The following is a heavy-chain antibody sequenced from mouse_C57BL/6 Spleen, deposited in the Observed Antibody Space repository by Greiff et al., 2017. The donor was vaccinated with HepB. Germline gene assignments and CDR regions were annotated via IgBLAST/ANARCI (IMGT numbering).Heavy chain of an antibody. V-gene: IGHV5-6*01. D-gene: IGHD2-1*01. J-gene: IGHJ4*01. CDR3: ARPTFHYYAMDY. CDR2: ISSGGSYT. Sequence: EVKVVESGGDLVKPGGSLKLSCAASGFTFSSYGMSWVRQTPDKRLEWVATISSGGSYTYYPDSVKGRFTISRDNAKNTLYLQMSSLKSEDTAMYYCARPTFHYYAMDYWGQGTSVTVSS. CDR1: GFTFSSYG.